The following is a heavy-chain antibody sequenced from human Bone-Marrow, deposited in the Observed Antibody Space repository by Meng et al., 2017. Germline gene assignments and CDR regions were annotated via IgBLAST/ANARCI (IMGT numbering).Heavy chain of an antibody. Sequence: GESLKISCAASGFTFSSYAMSWVRQAPGKGLEWVSAISGSGGSTYYADSVKGRFTISRDNAKNSLYLQMNSLRAEDTAVYYCAREVDNWNFNWFDPWGQGTLVTVSS. J-gene: IGHJ5*02. D-gene: IGHD1-7*01. CDR3: AREVDNWNFNWFDP. CDR2: ISGSGGST. CDR1: GFTFSSYA. V-gene: IGHV3-23*01.